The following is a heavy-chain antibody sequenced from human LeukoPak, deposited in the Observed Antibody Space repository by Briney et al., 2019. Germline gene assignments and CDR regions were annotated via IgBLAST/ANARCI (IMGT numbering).Heavy chain of an antibody. CDR1: GFTFSSYA. J-gene: IGHJ4*02. V-gene: IGHV3-30-3*01. CDR3: AKDHCSSTSCSSNYFDY. D-gene: IGHD2-2*01. Sequence: GRSLRLSCAASGFTFSSYAMHWVRQAPGKGLEWVAVISYGGSNKYYADSVKGRFTISRDNSKNTLYLQMNSLRAEDTAVYYCAKDHCSSTSCSSNYFDYWGQGTLVTVSS. CDR2: ISYGGSNK.